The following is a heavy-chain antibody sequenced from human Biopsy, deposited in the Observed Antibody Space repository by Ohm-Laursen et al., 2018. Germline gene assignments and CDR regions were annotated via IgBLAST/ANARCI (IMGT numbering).Heavy chain of an antibody. J-gene: IGHJ4*02. CDR1: GGTFSGFA. CDR2: VIPISNTA. CDR3: ATLTEDYGASPDS. V-gene: IGHV1-69*06. Sequence: SSVKVSCKASGGTFSGFAISWVRQAPGRGLEWMGRVIPISNTANYAQNFQDRLTITADRSTNTAYMELNSLRSEDTAVYFCATLTEDYGASPDSWGQGTLVVVSS. D-gene: IGHD4-17*01.